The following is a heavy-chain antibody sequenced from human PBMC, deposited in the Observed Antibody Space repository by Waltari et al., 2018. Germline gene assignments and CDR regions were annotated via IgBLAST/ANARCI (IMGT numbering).Heavy chain of an antibody. Sequence: EVQLVESGGGLVQPGGSLRLSCAASGFPVNAHYMTWVRQAPGKGLEWVSVIYSGGPTYYADSVKGRFTISRDNSKNTLYLQMNSLRVEDTAVYYCARAVVPAVIDCWGQGTLVTVSS. D-gene: IGHD2-2*01. J-gene: IGHJ4*02. CDR2: IYSGGPT. CDR1: GFPVNAHY. CDR3: ARAVVPAVIDC. V-gene: IGHV3-66*02.